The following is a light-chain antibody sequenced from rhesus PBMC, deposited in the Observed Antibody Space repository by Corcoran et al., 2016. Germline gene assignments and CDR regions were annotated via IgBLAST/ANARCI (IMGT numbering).Light chain of an antibody. CDR3: MQGIEYPYT. J-gene: IGKJ2*01. V-gene: IGKV2S20*01. Sequence: IVMTQTPLYLPVTPGEPASISCRSSQSLLDSEVGNTYLEWYLQKPGQSPQALIYAVSNRASGVPDRFSGNGSDTDFTLKISRVEPDDVGIYYCMQGIEYPYTFGQGTKLEIK. CDR1: QSLLDSEVGNTY. CDR2: AVS.